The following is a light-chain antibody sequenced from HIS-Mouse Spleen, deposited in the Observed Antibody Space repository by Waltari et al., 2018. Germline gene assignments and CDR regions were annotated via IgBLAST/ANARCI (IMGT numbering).Light chain of an antibody. CDR3: YSTDSSGNHRV. J-gene: IGLJ2*01. CDR1: ALPKKY. CDR2: EDS. Sequence: SYELTQPPSVSVSPGQTARITCSGDALPKKYAYWYQQKSGQAPVLVINEDSKRPTGIPGRFSVSSSGTMATLTISGAQVEDEADYYCYSTDSSGNHRVFGGGTKLTVL. V-gene: IGLV3-10*01.